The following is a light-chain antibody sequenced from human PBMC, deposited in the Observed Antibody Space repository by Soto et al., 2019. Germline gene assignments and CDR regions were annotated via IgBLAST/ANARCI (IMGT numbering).Light chain of an antibody. Sequence: EIVLTQYPGTLSLSPGERATLSCRASQSVSSSYLAWYQQKPGQAPRLLIYGASSRATGIPDRFSGSGSGTDFTLTISRLEPEDFAVYYCQQYGSSPGYTFGQGNKLEIK. CDR3: QQYGSSPGYT. CDR1: QSVSSSY. V-gene: IGKV3-20*01. J-gene: IGKJ2*01. CDR2: GAS.